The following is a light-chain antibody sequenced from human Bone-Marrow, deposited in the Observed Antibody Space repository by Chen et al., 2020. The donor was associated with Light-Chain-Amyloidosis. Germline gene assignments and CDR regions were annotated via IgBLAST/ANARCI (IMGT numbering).Light chain of an antibody. CDR2: EVT. CDR3: SSYTITNTLV. CDR1: SSDVGGDNH. V-gene: IGLV2-14*01. J-gene: IGLJ1*01. Sequence: QSALTQPASVSGSPGQSITLPCTGTSSDVGGDNHVSWYQQHPDKAPKLMIYEVTNRPSWVPERFSGSKSDNTASLTISGLQTEDEADYFCSSYTITNTLVFGSGTRVTVL.